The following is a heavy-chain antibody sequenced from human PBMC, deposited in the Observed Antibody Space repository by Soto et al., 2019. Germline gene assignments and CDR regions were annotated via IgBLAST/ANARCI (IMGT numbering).Heavy chain of an antibody. CDR2: ISGSGGTT. D-gene: IGHD6-6*01. CDR3: AKVIVLGASTIEF. V-gene: IGHV3-23*01. CDR1: GFTFNHYD. J-gene: IGHJ4*02. Sequence: EQLLESGGGLVQPGGSLTLSCAASGFTFNHYDMAWVRQAPGKGLEWVSVISGSGGTTYYADSVKGRFTISRDNSKSTVYLQMNSLRVEDTALYSCAKVIVLGASTIEFWGPGTLVTVSS.